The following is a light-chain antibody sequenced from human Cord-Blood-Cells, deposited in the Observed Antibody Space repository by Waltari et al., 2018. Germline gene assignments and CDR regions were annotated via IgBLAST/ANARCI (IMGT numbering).Light chain of an antibody. CDR3: CSYAGSSTYV. CDR1: SSDVGSYNL. Sequence: QSALTQPASVSGSPGQSITISCTGTSSDVGSYNLFSWYQQHPGKAPKLMIYGGSKLPSGVCNRVAGSKSGNTASLTISGLQAEDEADYYCCSYAGSSTYVFGTGTKVTVL. CDR2: GGS. V-gene: IGLV2-23*01. J-gene: IGLJ1*01.